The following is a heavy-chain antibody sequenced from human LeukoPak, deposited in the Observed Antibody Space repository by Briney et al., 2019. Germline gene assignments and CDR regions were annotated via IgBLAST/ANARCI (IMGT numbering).Heavy chain of an antibody. D-gene: IGHD2-8*01. CDR2: IFSHGET. V-gene: IGHV3-66*01. CDR1: GFTVGNNY. J-gene: IGHJ4*02. Sequence: GGSLRLSCAASGFTVGNNYMNWVRQAPGKGLEWVSLIFSHGETSYADSVKGRFTISRDNSKNTLYLQMNGLRVEDTAVYYCARDPPAVSVNTYAWGQGTLVTVSS. CDR3: ARDPPAVSVNTYA.